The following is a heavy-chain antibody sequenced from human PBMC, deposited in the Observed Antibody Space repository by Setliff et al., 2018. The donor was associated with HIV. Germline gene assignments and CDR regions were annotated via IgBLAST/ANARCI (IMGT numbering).Heavy chain of an antibody. CDR3: ARDNYYDSSGIDY. CDR2: IYTSGST. CDR1: GDSISNYY. Sequence: PSETLSLTCTVSGDSISNYYWNWIRQPAGKGLEWLGRIYTSGSTNYNPSLKSRVTISVDTSKSQFSLKLSSVTAADTAVYYCARDNYYDSSGIDYWGQGTLVTSPQ. J-gene: IGHJ4*02. V-gene: IGHV4-4*07. D-gene: IGHD3-22*01.